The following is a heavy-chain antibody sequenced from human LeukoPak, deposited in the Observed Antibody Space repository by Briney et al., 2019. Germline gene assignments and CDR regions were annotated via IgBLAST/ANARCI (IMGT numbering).Heavy chain of an antibody. J-gene: IGHJ4*01. CDR1: VFTFSAYW. Sequence: PGGSLRLSCEASVFTFSAYWMSWVRQAPGKGLEWVANIKPDGIKTYYVDSVKGRFTISRDDAKNSLYLQMSGLRVEDTAVYYCARGYGAYGLFGDWGQGTLVTVSS. V-gene: IGHV3-7*04. CDR2: IKPDGIKT. CDR3: ARGYGAYGLFGD. D-gene: IGHD4-17*01.